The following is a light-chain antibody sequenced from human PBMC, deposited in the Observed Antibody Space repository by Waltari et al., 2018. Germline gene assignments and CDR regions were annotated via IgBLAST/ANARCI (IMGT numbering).Light chain of an antibody. V-gene: IGKV1-5*03. CDR3: LQYNSYPDLT. Sequence: DIQMTQSPSTLSASVGDRVTITCRASPSISRWLAWYQQKPGKAPKLLIYRASNLESGVPSRFSGSGSETEFTLTINSLQPDDFASYYCLQYNSYPDLTYGGGTKVDIK. CDR1: PSISRW. J-gene: IGKJ4*01. CDR2: RAS.